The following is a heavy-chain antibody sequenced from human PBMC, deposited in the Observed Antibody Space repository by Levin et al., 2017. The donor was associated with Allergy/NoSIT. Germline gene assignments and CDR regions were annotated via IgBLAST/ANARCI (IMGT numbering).Heavy chain of an antibody. CDR1: GFTFSSYA. CDR2: MSYDGSNE. J-gene: IGHJ5*01. V-gene: IGHV3-30-3*01. Sequence: PGGSLRLSCAASGFTFSSYALHWVRQAPGKGLEWVALMSYDGSNEYYADSVKGRFTISRDNSKNTLYLQMDSLRAEDTAVYSCARDGAYCTATNCYSGGWIDSWGQGTLVTVSS. CDR3: ARDGAYCTATNCYSGGWIDS. D-gene: IGHD2-15*01.